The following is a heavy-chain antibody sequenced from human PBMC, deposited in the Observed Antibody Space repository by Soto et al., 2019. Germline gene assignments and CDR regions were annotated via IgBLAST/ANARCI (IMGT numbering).Heavy chain of an antibody. V-gene: IGHV3-11*01. CDR2: ISSSGTGI. CDR3: ARAYSDAFDI. CDR1: GFTFSSYY. D-gene: IGHD2-15*01. Sequence: GGSLRLSCAASGFTFSSYYMIWIRQAPGKGLEWVAYISSSGTGIYYPDSVKGRFTISRDNAKNSLYLQMTSLRAEDTAVYYCARAYSDAFDIWGQGTMVTVSS. J-gene: IGHJ3*02.